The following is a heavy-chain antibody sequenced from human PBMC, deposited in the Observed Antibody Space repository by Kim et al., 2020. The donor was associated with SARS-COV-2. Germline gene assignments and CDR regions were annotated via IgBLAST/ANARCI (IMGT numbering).Heavy chain of an antibody. CDR1: GFSFNDYG. D-gene: IGHD6-25*01. CDR2: ISSSSAST. CDR3: ARRMRGGAAANADS. Sequence: GGSLRLSCLVSGFSFNDYGMNWVRQAPGKGLEWVSYISSSSASTFYADSVKGRFTISTDNTRKSLYLQMNRLRVEDTAVYYCARRMRGGAAANADSWGQGTLVTVSS. J-gene: IGHJ4*02. V-gene: IGHV3-21*01.